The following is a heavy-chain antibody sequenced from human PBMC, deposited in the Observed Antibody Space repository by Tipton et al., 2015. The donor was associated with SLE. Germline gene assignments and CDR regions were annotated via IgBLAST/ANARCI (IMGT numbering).Heavy chain of an antibody. Sequence: RSLRLSCAASGFTFSSYDMHWVRQAPGKGLEWVAVISYDGSNTYYADSVKGRFTISRDNSKNTLSLQMNSLRAEDTAVYYCAREVGEGTLDHWGLGTLVTVSS. CDR1: GFTFSSYD. D-gene: IGHD2-2*01. V-gene: IGHV3-30-3*01. CDR3: AREVGEGTLDH. CDR2: ISYDGSNT. J-gene: IGHJ4*02.